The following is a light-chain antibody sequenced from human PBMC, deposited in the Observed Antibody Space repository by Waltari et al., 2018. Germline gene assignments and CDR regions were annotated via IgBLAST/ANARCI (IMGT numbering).Light chain of an antibody. CDR2: FAS. CDR1: QSINIY. V-gene: IGKV1-39*01. CDR3: QQSFNSPPT. Sequence: DIQMTQSPSSLSAYVGDRVTISCRASQSINIYLNWYQQRPGKAPKVLISFASNLESGVPSRFSGSGSGTEFTLTIRSLHLEDFATYFCQQSFNSPPTFGQGTILEI. J-gene: IGKJ2*01.